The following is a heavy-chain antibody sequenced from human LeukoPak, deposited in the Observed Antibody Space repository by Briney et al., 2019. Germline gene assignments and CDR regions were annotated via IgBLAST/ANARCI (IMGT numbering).Heavy chain of an antibody. V-gene: IGHV3-23*01. CDR3: TKEALSIVPYGFDF. D-gene: IGHD1-26*01. Sequence: GKSLRLSCAASGFTFDNCAMNWVRQSPGKSLEWVSGISGSGGSTHYADSVKGRFTVSRDNSKNTLYLQMDSLRPEDTAVYYCTKEALSIVPYGFDFWGQGTLVTVSS. CDR1: GFTFDNCA. CDR2: ISGSGGST. J-gene: IGHJ4*02.